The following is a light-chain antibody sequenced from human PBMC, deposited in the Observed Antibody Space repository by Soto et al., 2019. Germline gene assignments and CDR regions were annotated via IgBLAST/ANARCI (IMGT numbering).Light chain of an antibody. CDR2: AAS. V-gene: IGKV1-39*01. CDR1: QSISTY. Sequence: DIQMTQSPSSLSASVGDRVTITCRASQSISTYLNWYQQKPGKAPKLLIYAASSLASGVPSRFSGSGSGTDFTLTITRLQPEDFATYYCQQSDSTPQTFGQGTKVEIK. CDR3: QQSDSTPQT. J-gene: IGKJ1*01.